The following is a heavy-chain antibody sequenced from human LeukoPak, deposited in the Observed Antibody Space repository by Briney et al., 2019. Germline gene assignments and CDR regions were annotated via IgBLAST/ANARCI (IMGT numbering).Heavy chain of an antibody. D-gene: IGHD3-9*01. V-gene: IGHV3-23*01. CDR1: GFTFSSYA. CDR2: ISGSGGDT. CDR3: ARDMAYHDMLTGYEVSRFFDY. J-gene: IGHJ4*02. Sequence: GGSLRLSCAASGFTFSSYAMSWVRQAPGKGLEWVSAISGSGGDTYYADSVKGRFTISRDNSKNTLYLQMNSLRAEDTAAYYCARDMAYHDMLTGYEVSRFFDYWGQGTLVTVSS.